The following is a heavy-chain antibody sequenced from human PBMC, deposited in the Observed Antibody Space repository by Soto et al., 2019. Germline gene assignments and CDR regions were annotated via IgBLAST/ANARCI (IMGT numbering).Heavy chain of an antibody. CDR1: GFTFSSYA. CDR2: ISYDGSNK. V-gene: IGHV3-30-3*01. J-gene: IGHJ4*02. CDR3: ARSEDYFDY. Sequence: QVQLVESGGGVVQPGRSLRLSCAASGFTFSSYAMHGVRQAPGKGLEWVAVISYDGSNKYYADSVKGRFTISRDNSKNTLYLQMNSLRAEDTAVYYCARSEDYFDYWGQGTLVTVSS.